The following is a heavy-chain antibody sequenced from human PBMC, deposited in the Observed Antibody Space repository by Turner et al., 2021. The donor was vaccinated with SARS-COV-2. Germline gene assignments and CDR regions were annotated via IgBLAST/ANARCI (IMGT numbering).Heavy chain of an antibody. V-gene: IGHV3-33*01. CDR3: ARDKGEGSSGWLIPSGSYYFDY. J-gene: IGHJ4*02. D-gene: IGHD6-19*01. CDR1: GFTFSSSG. CDR2: RWDDGSNK. Sequence: QVQLVESGGGVVPPGRSLRLSCSASGFTFSSSGMHWVRQARGKGREWLGFRWDDGSNKYYADSMKGRFTISRDNSKNTLYLQMNSLRAEDTAVYYCARDKGEGSSGWLIPSGSYYFDYWGQGTLVTVSS.